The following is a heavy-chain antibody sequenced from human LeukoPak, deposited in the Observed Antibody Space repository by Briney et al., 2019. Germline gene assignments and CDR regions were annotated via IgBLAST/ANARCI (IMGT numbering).Heavy chain of an antibody. CDR2: ISGSSASS. J-gene: IGHJ5*02. V-gene: IGHV3-48*02. D-gene: IGHD1-1*01. CDR3: ATYPSEVTTGWGRWFDQ. CDR1: GFTFSSFN. Sequence: SGRSLRLSCSASGFTFSSFNMNWVRHTPGKGLEWVSYISGSSASSYYADSVKGRFTISRDNAKNSLYLQMNSLRDEDTAIYYCATYPSEVTTGWGRWFDQWGQGTLVTVSS.